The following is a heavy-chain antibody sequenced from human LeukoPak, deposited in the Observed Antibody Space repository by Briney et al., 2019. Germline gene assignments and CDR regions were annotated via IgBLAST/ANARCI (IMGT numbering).Heavy chain of an antibody. D-gene: IGHD3-22*01. CDR3: AREGEGIDYYDSSGPLDY. CDR1: GYTFTSYA. CDR2: MNAGNGNT. Sequence: ASVKVSCKTSGYTFTSYAMHWVRQAPGQRLEWMGWMNAGNGNTKYSQKFQGRVTITRDTSASTAYMELSSLRSEDTAVYYCAREGEGIDYYDSSGPLDYWGQGTLVTVSS. J-gene: IGHJ4*02. V-gene: IGHV1-3*01.